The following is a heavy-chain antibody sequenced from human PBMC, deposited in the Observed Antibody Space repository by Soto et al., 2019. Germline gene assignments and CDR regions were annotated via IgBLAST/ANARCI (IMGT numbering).Heavy chain of an antibody. CDR3: VRTHFDSGSFDFYGMDV. CDR2: IKQDGSEE. D-gene: IGHD3-3*01. CDR1: GQTFNRYW. Sequence: DVQLAESGGGLVQPGGSLRLSCVASGQTFNRYWMSWVRQAPGKGLEWVANIKQDGSEEYYVDSVKGRFTISRDNAKKSLYLQMKSVRAEDTAMYDCVRTHFDSGSFDFYGMDVWGQGTTVIVSS. V-gene: IGHV3-7*03. J-gene: IGHJ6*02.